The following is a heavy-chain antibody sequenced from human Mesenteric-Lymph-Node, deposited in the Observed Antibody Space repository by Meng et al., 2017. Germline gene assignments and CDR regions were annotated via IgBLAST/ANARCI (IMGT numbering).Heavy chain of an antibody. J-gene: IGHJ4*02. Sequence: QVKLQESGPGLVKPSQTLSPTCTVSDGFTTSDDYYWSWIRQPPGKGLEWIGYIHYSGTTYYNPSLKSRIAISLDTSKNQFSLNLNSVTAADAAVYYCARDSPGGYGYFDSWGQGTLVTVSS. CDR1: DGFTTSDDYY. CDR2: IHYSGTT. D-gene: IGHD5-12*01. V-gene: IGHV4-30-4*01. CDR3: ARDSPGGYGYFDS.